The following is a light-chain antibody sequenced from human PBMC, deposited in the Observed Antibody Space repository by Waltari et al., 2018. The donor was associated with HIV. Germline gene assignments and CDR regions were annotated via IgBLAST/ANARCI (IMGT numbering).Light chain of an antibody. V-gene: IGLV2-14*01. CDR2: EGS. Sequence: SGSPGQSITISCTGTSSDVGGYNYVPGDQQNPGKAPKFINYEGSNRPSGVSNRFSGSKSGNTASLTISGLQAEDEADYYCSSYTSSSTVVFGGGTKLTVL. J-gene: IGLJ2*01. CDR3: SSYTSSSTVV. CDR1: SSDVGGYNY.